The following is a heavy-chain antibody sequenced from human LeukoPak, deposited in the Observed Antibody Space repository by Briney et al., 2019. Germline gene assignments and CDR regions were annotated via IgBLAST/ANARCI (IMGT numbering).Heavy chain of an antibody. J-gene: IGHJ4*02. CDR1: GFTFSSHS. Sequence: GGSLRLSCAASGFTFSSHSMNWVRQAPGKGLEWVSYISSSSSTVYYADSVKGRFTISRDNAKNSLYLQMNSLRAEDTAVYYCARGAYYYEDWGQGTLVTVSS. CDR3: ARGAYYYED. V-gene: IGHV3-48*01. CDR2: ISSSSSTV. D-gene: IGHD3-22*01.